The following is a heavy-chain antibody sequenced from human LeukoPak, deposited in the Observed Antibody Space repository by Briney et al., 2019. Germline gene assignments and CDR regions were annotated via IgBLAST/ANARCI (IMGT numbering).Heavy chain of an antibody. CDR3: ARVRVSYDSSGHAYYYYMDV. V-gene: IGHV3-53*05. D-gene: IGHD3-22*01. CDR2: IYSGGST. CDR1: GFTVSSNY. Sequence: PGGSLRLSCAASGFTVSSNYMSWVRQAPGKGLEWVSVIYSGGSTYYADSVKGRFTISRDNSKNTLYLQMNSLRAEDTAVYYCARVRVSYDSSGHAYYYYMDVWGKGTTVTVSS. J-gene: IGHJ6*03.